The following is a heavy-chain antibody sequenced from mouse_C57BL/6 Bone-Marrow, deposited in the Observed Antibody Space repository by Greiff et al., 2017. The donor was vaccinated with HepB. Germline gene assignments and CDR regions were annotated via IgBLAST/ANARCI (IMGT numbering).Heavy chain of an antibody. D-gene: IGHD2-5*01. V-gene: IGHV1-82*01. J-gene: IGHJ3*01. CDR3: ARSRAYYSNL. CDR1: GYAFSSSW. CDR2: IYPGDGDT. Sequence: QVQLQQSGPELVKPGASVKISCKASGYAFSSSWMNWVKQRPGQGLEWIGRIYPGDGDTNYNGKFKGKATLTADKSSSTAYMQLSSLTSEDSAVYFCARSRAYYSNLWGRGTLVTVSA.